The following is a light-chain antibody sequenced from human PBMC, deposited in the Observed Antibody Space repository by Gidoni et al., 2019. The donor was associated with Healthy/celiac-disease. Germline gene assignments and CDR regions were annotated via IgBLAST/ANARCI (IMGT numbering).Light chain of an antibody. V-gene: IGKV3-20*01. J-gene: IGKJ4*01. Sequence: EIVLTQSPGTLSLSPVERATLSCRASQSVSSSYLAWYQQKPGQAPRHLIYGASSRATGIPDRFSGSGSGTDFTLTISRLEPEDVAVYYCQQYGSSLLTFGGGTKVEIK. CDR3: QQYGSSLLT. CDR2: GAS. CDR1: QSVSSSY.